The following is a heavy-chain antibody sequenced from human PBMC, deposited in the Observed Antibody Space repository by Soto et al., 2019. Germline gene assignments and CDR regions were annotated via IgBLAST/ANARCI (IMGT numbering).Heavy chain of an antibody. V-gene: IGHV5-51*01. CDR3: AGGGVRGIGDFYYNGLDV. CDR2: IYPGDSDT. CDR1: GYSFTSYW. J-gene: IGHJ6*02. Sequence: PGESLKISCKGSGYSFTSYWIGWVRQMPGKGLEWMGIIYPGDSDTRYSPSFQGQVTISADKSISTAYLQWSSLKASDTAMYYCAGGGVRGIGDFYYNGLDVWGQGTTVTVSS. D-gene: IGHD3-10*01.